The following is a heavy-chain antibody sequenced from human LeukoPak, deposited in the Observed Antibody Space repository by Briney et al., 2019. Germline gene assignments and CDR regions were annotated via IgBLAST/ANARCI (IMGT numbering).Heavy chain of an antibody. Sequence: PSETLSLTCTVSGYSISSGYYWGWIRQPPGKGLEWIGSIYHSGSTYYNPSLKSRVTISVDTSKNQFSLKLSSVTAADTAVYYCATTRMNHDGAFDIWGQGTMVTVSS. CDR1: GYSISSGYY. J-gene: IGHJ3*02. CDR2: IYHSGST. V-gene: IGHV4-38-2*02. D-gene: IGHD1-14*01. CDR3: ATTRMNHDGAFDI.